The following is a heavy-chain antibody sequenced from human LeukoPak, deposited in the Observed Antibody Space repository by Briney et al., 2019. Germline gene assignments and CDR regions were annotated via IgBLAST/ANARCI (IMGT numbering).Heavy chain of an antibody. CDR1: GFTFSSYT. CDR3: AKAPHSELLLIDF. CDR2: ISSGTTYV. V-gene: IGHV3-21*01. J-gene: IGHJ4*02. Sequence: GGSLRLSCAASGFTFSSYTMNWVRQAPGKGLEWVSCISSGTTYVYYADSVKGRFTISRDNSKNTLYLQMNSLRAEDTAVYYCAKAPHSELLLIDFWGQGTLVTVSS. D-gene: IGHD1-7*01.